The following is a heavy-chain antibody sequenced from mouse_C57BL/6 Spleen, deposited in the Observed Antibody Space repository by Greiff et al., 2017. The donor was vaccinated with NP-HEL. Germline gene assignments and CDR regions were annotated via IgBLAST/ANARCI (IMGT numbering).Heavy chain of an antibody. CDR2: IDPNSGGT. D-gene: IGHD1-1*01. CDR1: GYTFTSYW. CDR3: ARDYGSWFAY. V-gene: IGHV1-72*01. Sequence: VQLQQPGAELVKPGASVKLSCKASGYTFTSYWLHWVKQRPGRGLEWVGMIDPNSGGTKYNEKFKCKATLTVAQPSSTAYMQLSSLTSEDSAVYYCARDYGSWFAYWGQGTLVTVSA. J-gene: IGHJ3*01.